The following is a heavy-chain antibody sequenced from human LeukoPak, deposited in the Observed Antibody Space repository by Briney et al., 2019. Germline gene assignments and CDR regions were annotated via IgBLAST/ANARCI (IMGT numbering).Heavy chain of an antibody. CDR2: IKQDGSEK. V-gene: IGHV3-7*01. Sequence: GGSLRLSCAASGFTFSSYWMSWVRQAPGKGLEWVANIKQDGSEKYYVDSVKGRFTISRDNAKNSLYLQMNSLRAEDTAVYYCAKPTPYCSSTSCYPDYWGQGTLVTVSS. CDR1: GFTFSSYW. CDR3: AKPTPYCSSTSCYPDY. J-gene: IGHJ4*02. D-gene: IGHD2-2*01.